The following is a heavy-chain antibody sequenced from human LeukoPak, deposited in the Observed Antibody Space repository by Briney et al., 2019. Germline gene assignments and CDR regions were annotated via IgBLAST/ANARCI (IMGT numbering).Heavy chain of an antibody. J-gene: IGHJ4*02. CDR3: ARWAYSTDWYQYFDK. CDR2: IYYSGNT. V-gene: IGHV4-39*01. D-gene: IGHD6-19*01. CDR1: GGSISSSSYY. Sequence: PSETLSLTCTVSGGSISSSSYYWGWIRQTPGKGLEWIGSIYYSGNTYYNASIKSRVTISGDTSKNQFSLILSSVTAADTAVYYCARWAYSTDWYQYFDKWGQGTLVTVSS.